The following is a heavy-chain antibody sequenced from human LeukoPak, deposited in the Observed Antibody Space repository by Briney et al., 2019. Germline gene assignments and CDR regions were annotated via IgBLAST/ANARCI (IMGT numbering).Heavy chain of an antibody. CDR1: GGSFSGYY. J-gene: IGHJ4*02. V-gene: IGHV4-34*01. Sequence: SETLSLTCAVYGGSFSGYYWSWIRQPPGKGLEWIGEINHSGSTNYNPSLKSRVTISVDTSKNQFSLKLSSVTAADTAVYYCARGTRISGSYYRSRSYYFDYWGQGTLVTVSS. CDR2: INHSGST. CDR3: ARGTRISGSYYRSRSYYFDY. D-gene: IGHD1-26*01.